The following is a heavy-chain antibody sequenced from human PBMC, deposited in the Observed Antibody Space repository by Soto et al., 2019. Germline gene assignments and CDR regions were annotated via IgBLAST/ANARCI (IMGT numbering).Heavy chain of an antibody. CDR1: GFTFTSHW. V-gene: IGHV3-74*01. CDR2: ISTDGSST. J-gene: IGHJ4*02. CDR3: PKGPDCSGGGFFYPGGY. Sequence: EVQLVQSGGDLVQPGGSLRLACATSGFTFTSHWMHWVRQAPGKGLVWVSRISTDGSSTDYADSVKGRFTISSDNAKNTAYLQLSSLRVEDTAVYYCPKGPDCSGGGFFYPGGYWGQGTLVTVSS. D-gene: IGHD2-15*01.